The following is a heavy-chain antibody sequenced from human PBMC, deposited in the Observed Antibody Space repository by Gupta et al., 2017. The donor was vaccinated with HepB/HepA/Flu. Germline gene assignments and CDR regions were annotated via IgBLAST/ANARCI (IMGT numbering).Heavy chain of an antibody. CDR3: VLDWGNRSLFFDY. V-gene: IGHV3-23*01. CDR2: ISGSCATT. Sequence: EVQLLESGGDLVQPGGSLRLSCTASGFRFSTDAMTWVRQAPGKGVEFVLSISGSCATTILPDSVKGRFTASRDNSKNMVSLQMDSLRADDTAVYYCVLDWGNRSLFFDYWGRGTLVTVSS. D-gene: IGHD3-16*01. CDR1: GFRFSTDA. J-gene: IGHJ4*02.